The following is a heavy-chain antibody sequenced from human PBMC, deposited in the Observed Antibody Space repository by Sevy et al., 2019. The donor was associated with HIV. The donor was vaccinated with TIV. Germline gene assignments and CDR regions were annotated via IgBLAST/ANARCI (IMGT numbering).Heavy chain of an antibody. D-gene: IGHD3-10*01. J-gene: IGHJ6*02. CDR3: AGRRYGSGSIAYYYGMDV. Sequence: ASVKVSCKASGYTFTSYGISWVRQAPGQGLEWMGWISAYNGNTNYAQKLQGRVTMTTDTSTSTAYMELRSLRSDDTAVYYCAGRRYGSGSIAYYYGMDVWGQGTTVTVSS. CDR2: ISAYNGNT. V-gene: IGHV1-18*01. CDR1: GYTFTSYG.